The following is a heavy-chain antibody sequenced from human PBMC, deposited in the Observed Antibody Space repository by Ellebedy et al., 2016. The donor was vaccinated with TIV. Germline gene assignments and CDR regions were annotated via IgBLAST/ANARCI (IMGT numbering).Heavy chain of an antibody. J-gene: IGHJ5*02. CDR2: INAGNGNT. D-gene: IGHD2-2*01. CDR3: ARELVPTAGMEGFDP. V-gene: IGHV1-3*01. Sequence: AASVKVSCKASGYTFTSYGISWVRQAPGQRLEWMGWINAGNGNTKYSQKFKGRVTITRDTSASTTYMELSSLTSEDTAVYYCARELVPTAGMEGFDPWGQGTLVTVSS. CDR1: GYTFTSYG.